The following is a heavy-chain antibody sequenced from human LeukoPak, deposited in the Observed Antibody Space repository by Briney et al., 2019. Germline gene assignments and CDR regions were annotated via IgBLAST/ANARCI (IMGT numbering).Heavy chain of an antibody. CDR3: ARVPITLAGTKDAKYFQH. Sequence: GGSLRLSCAASGFTFSRYWMLWVRQAPGKGLVWVSRINSDGSSTTYADSVKGRFTISRDNAKNTLYLQMNSLRAEDTALYYCARVPITLAGTKDAKYFQHWGQGTLVTVSS. CDR1: GFTFSRYW. V-gene: IGHV3-74*01. J-gene: IGHJ1*01. CDR2: INSDGSST. D-gene: IGHD6-19*01.